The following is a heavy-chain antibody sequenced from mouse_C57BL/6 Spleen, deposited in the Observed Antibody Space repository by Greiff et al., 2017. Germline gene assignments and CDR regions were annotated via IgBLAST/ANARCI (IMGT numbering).Heavy chain of an antibody. D-gene: IGHD1-1*01. J-gene: IGHJ2*01. Sequence: QVQLQQSGPELVKPGASVKISCKASGSAFSSSWMNWVKQRPGQGLEWIGRIYPGDGDTNYNGKFKGKATLTADKSSSTAYMQLSSLTSEDSAVYFCARSGITSVEDYWGQGTTLTVSS. CDR3: ARSGITSVEDY. CDR1: GSAFSSSW. V-gene: IGHV1-82*01. CDR2: IYPGDGDT.